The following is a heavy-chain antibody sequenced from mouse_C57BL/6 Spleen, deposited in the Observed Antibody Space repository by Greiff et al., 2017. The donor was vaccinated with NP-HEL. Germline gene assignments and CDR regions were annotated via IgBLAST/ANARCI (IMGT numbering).Heavy chain of an antibody. J-gene: IGHJ4*01. D-gene: IGHD3-1*01. CDR2: IYPGDGDT. V-gene: IGHV1-82*01. Sequence: QVQLQQSGPELVKPGASVKISCKASGYAFSSSWMNWVKQRPGKGLEWIGRIYPGDGDTNYNGKFKGKATLTADKSSSTAYMQLSSLTSEDSAVYFCARWLGFQYYYAMDYWGQGTSVTVSS. CDR3: ARWLGFQYYYAMDY. CDR1: GYAFSSSW.